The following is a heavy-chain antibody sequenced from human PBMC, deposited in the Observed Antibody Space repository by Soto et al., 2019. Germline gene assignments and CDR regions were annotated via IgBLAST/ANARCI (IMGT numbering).Heavy chain of an antibody. V-gene: IGHV3-74*01. CDR3: AKDRYYDSSGYYYVAPDAFDI. Sequence: PGGSLRLSCAASGFTFNHYWMHWVRQPPGKGLMWVSLLQSDGSSPDYADFVKGRFTISRDNAKNTVYLQMNSLRAEDTAVYYCAKDRYYDSSGYYYVAPDAFDIWGQGTMVTVSS. CDR2: LQSDGSSP. D-gene: IGHD3-22*01. CDR1: GFTFNHYW. J-gene: IGHJ3*02.